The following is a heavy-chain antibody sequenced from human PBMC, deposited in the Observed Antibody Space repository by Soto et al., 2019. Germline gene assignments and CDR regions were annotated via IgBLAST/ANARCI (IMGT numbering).Heavy chain of an antibody. Sequence: SETLSLTCTVSGGSISNYYWSWIRQPPGKGLEWIGYIYYSGSTGYNPSLESRVTISGDSSKNQFSLKMSSVTAADTAVYYCARIYCGSTTCYHVVYFDYWGQGTLVTVSS. CDR3: ARIYCGSTTCYHVVYFDY. CDR2: IYYSGST. J-gene: IGHJ4*02. CDR1: GGSISNYY. V-gene: IGHV4-59*01. D-gene: IGHD2-2*01.